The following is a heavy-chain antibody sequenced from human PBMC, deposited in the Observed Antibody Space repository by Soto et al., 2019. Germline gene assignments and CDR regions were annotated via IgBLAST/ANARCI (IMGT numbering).Heavy chain of an antibody. CDR3: AKDPVTSPLYYYGMDV. Sequence: EVQLLESGGGLVQPGGSLRLSCAASGFTFSTHAMYWVRQAPGKGLEWVSAIGGSGVSTYYADSVKGRFTISRDNSKNTLHLQMNSLRAEDTAVYYCAKDPVTSPLYYYGMDVWGQGTTFAVSS. CDR2: IGGSGVST. J-gene: IGHJ6*02. CDR1: GFTFSTHA. V-gene: IGHV3-23*01. D-gene: IGHD4-17*01.